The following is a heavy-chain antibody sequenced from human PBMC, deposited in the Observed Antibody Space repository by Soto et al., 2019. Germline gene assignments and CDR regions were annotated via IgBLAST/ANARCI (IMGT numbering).Heavy chain of an antibody. J-gene: IGHJ5*02. CDR2: IDPSDSYT. D-gene: IGHD3-10*01. Sequence: PXASLKISCKGCGYSFTSYWISWVRQMPGKGLEWMGRIDPSDSYTNYSPSFQGHVTISADKSISTAYLQWSSLKASDTAMYYCARKAFGGRGWFDPWGQGTLVTVSS. CDR1: GYSFTSYW. V-gene: IGHV5-10-1*01. CDR3: ARKAFGGRGWFDP.